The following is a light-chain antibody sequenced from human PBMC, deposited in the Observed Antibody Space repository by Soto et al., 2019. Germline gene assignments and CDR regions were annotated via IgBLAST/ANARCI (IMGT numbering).Light chain of an antibody. CDR2: DAS. J-gene: IGKJ1*01. V-gene: IGKV3-20*01. Sequence: EIFLTQSPDTLSLSPGERATLTCRASQSVTNYIAWYQQRPGQAPRLLIYDASNRATGVPARFSGSGSGTDFTLTISRLEPEDFAMYYCQQYGTSPRGTFGQGTKVDIK. CDR1: QSVTNY. CDR3: QQYGTSPRGT.